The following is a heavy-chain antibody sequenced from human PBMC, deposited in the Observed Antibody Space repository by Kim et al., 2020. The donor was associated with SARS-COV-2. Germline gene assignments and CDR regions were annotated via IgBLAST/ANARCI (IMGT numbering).Heavy chain of an antibody. CDR1: GFTFGDYC. Sequence: GGSLRLSCTTSGFTFGDYCMSWVRQAPGKGLEWVGFIRSKLFGVTTEYAASVKGRFTISRDDSTSTAYLQMNSLKTEDTAVYFCTRSRHGSERGLVRDSWGQGTLVTVSS. CDR2: IRSKLFGVTT. CDR3: TRSRHGSERGLVRDS. D-gene: IGHD3-10*01. V-gene: IGHV3-49*04. J-gene: IGHJ4*02.